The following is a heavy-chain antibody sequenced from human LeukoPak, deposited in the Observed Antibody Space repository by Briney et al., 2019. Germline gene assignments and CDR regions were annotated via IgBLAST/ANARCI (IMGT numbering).Heavy chain of an antibody. CDR1: GFTFSSYE. J-gene: IGHJ3*02. CDR2: ISSSGSSI. D-gene: IGHD2-15*01. Sequence: GGSLRLSCAASGFTFSSYEMNWVRQAPGKGLEWISYISSSGSSIYNADSVKGRFTISRDNAKNSLYLQMNSLRAEDTAVYYCARLLSAFDIWGQGTMVTVSS. CDR3: ARLLSAFDI. V-gene: IGHV3-48*03.